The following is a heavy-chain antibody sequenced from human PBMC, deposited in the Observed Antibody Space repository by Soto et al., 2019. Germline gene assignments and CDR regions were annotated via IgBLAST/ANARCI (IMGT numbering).Heavy chain of an antibody. CDR2: IYYSGST. Sequence: QVQLQESGPGLVKPSETLSLTCTVSGGSVSSGSYYWSWIRQPPGKGLEWIGYIYYSGSTNYNPSLKSRVTISVDTSKNQFSLKLSSVTAADTAVYYCARDKGGYFDYWGQGTLVTVSS. CDR3: ARDKGGYFDY. D-gene: IGHD3-22*01. V-gene: IGHV4-61*01. J-gene: IGHJ4*02. CDR1: GGSVSSGSYY.